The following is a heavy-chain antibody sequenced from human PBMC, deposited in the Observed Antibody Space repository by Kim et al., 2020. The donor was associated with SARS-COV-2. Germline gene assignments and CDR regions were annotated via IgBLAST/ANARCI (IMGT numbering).Heavy chain of an antibody. CDR1: GGSISSYY. D-gene: IGHD3-22*01. J-gene: IGHJ6*02. Sequence: SETLSLTCTVSGGSISSYYWSWIRQPPGKGLEWIGYIYYSGSTNYNPSLKSRVTISVDTSKNQFSLKLSSVTAADTAVYYCARAPTYYYDSSGRRGLVYYYYYGMDVWGQGTTVTVSS. CDR2: IYYSGST. V-gene: IGHV4-59*01. CDR3: ARAPTYYYDSSGRRGLVYYYYYGMDV.